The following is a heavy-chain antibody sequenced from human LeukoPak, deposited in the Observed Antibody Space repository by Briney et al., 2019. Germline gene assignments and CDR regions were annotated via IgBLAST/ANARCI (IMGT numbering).Heavy chain of an antibody. D-gene: IGHD3-22*01. CDR1: GFTFSSYA. Sequence: GGSLRLSCAASGFTFSSYAMSWVRQAPGKGLEWVSGINGRGDSTVYAASVEGRFTISRDNSKNTLYLQMNSLRAEDTAVYYCAKAPSYYYDSSGYFYYFDYWGQGTLVTVSS. CDR2: INGRGDST. CDR3: AKAPSYYYDSSGYFYYFDY. V-gene: IGHV3-23*01. J-gene: IGHJ4*02.